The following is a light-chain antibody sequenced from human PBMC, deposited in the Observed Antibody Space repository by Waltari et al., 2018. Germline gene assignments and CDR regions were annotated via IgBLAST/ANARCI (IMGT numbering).Light chain of an antibody. J-gene: IGKJ3*01. V-gene: IGKV3-11*01. CDR2: DVS. Sequence: IVLTQCPATLSLSPGETPSLSGRSSDSHSIYLACYQQKPGQSPCLLMYDVSNRATGIPATFSGSGYGTDFTLTISSLEPEDFAVYCGQQSSNWPGNFGPGTKVDIK. CDR1: DSHSIY. CDR3: QQSSNWPGN.